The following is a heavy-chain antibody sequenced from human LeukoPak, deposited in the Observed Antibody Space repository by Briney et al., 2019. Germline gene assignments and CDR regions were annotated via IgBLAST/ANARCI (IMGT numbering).Heavy chain of an antibody. D-gene: IGHD5-18*01. Sequence: GSLRLSCAASGFTFSSYEMNWVRQAPGKGLEWVSSISGNGGSTCNADSVKGRFTISRDNSRSTLYLQMNSLRAEDTAVYYCAKAPDTVMKNYFDYWGQGTLVTVSS. CDR2: ISGNGGST. J-gene: IGHJ4*02. V-gene: IGHV3-23*01. CDR1: GFTFSSYE. CDR3: AKAPDTVMKNYFDY.